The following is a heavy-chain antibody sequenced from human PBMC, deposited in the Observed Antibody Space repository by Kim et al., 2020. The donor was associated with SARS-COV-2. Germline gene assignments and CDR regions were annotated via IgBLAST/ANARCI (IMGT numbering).Heavy chain of an antibody. D-gene: IGHD3-3*01. J-gene: IGHJ6*02. V-gene: IGHV3-48*02. Sequence: GGSLRLSCAASGFTFSSYSMNWVRQAPGKGLEWVSYISSSSSTIYYADSVKGRFTISRDNAKNSLYLQMNSLRDEDTAVYYCARGGRGVYYDFWSGYSPPYGMDVWGQGTTVTVSS. CDR1: GFTFSSYS. CDR3: ARGGRGVYYDFWSGYSPPYGMDV. CDR2: ISSSSSTI.